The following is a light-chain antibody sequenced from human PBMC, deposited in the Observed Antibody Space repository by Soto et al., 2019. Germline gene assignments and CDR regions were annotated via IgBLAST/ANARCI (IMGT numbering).Light chain of an antibody. Sequence: EIVLTQSPVTLSLSPGERATLSCRASQSVSSYLAWYQHKPGQAPRLLIYDASSRATGIPDRFSGSGSGTDFTLAISSLEPEDIAVYYCQQGSNWPLTFGGGTKVDIK. CDR2: DAS. CDR1: QSVSSY. J-gene: IGKJ4*01. CDR3: QQGSNWPLT. V-gene: IGKV3-11*01.